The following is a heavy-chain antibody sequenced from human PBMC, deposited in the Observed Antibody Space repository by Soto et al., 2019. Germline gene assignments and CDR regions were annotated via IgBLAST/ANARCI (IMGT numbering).Heavy chain of an antibody. CDR1: GYTFSNYG. V-gene: IGHV1-18*01. CDR3: ARVVPGAEAWFGP. Sequence: APVKVSCKXSGYTFSNYGITWVRQAPGQPLEWLGWISLYSDGTSYAQKFRGRVSMTTDTSTTTAYMELRSLRSDDTAVYYCARVVPGAEAWFGPWGQGTLVTVSS. CDR2: ISLYSDGT. J-gene: IGHJ5*02.